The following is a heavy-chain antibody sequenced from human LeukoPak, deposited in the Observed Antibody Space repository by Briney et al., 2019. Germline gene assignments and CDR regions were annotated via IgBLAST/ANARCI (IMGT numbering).Heavy chain of an antibody. CDR3: ARAYDSSWHNFDY. V-gene: IGHV3-30-3*01. Sequence: GGSLRLSCAASGFTLSRFTMHWVRHNPGKGLEWVAVISYDESQKWYADSVKGRFTISRDISKNTLYLEMDSLRREDTAVYYCARAYDSSWHNFDYWGQGTLVTVSS. CDR1: GFTLSRFT. J-gene: IGHJ4*02. D-gene: IGHD6-13*01. CDR2: ISYDESQK.